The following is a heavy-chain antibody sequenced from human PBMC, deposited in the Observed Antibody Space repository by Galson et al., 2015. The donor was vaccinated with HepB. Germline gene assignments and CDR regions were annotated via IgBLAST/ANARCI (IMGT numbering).Heavy chain of an antibody. CDR2: VTTVGDT. Sequence: SLRLSCAASGFTFSNYDMHWVRQATGKGLEWVSAVTTVGDTYYSGSVKGRFTISRENAKNSLYLQMNSLRAGDTAVYYCARLAGSYYDYWGQGTLVTVSS. V-gene: IGHV3-13*01. D-gene: IGHD7-27*01. CDR1: GFTFSNYD. CDR3: ARLAGSYYDY. J-gene: IGHJ4*02.